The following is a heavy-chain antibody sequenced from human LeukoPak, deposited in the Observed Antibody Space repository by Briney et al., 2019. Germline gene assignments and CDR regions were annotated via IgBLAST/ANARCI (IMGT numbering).Heavy chain of an antibody. CDR2: IIPIFGTA. CDR3: ARVPREWELLRGFRFDS. J-gene: IGHJ5*01. Sequence: SVKVSCKASGGTFSSYAISWVRQAPGQGLEWMGGIIPIFGTANYAQKFQGRVTITTDESTSTAYMELSSLRSEDTAVYYCARVPREWELLRGFRFDSWGQGTLVTVSS. D-gene: IGHD1-26*01. CDR1: GGTFSSYA. V-gene: IGHV1-69*05.